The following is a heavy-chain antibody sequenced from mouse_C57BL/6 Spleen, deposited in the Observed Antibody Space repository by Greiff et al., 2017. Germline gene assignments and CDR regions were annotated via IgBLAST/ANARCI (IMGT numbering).Heavy chain of an antibody. D-gene: IGHD2-4*01. CDR1: GYTFTSYW. CDR2: INPSNGGT. CDR3: ASATYYDYDAWFAD. Sequence: QVQLQQPGTELVKPGASVKLSCKASGYTFTSYWMHWVKQRPGQGLEWIGNINPSNGGTNYNEKFKSKATLTVDKSASTAYMQLSSLTSEDSAVYYCASATYYDYDAWFADWGQGTLVTVSA. V-gene: IGHV1-53*01. J-gene: IGHJ3*01.